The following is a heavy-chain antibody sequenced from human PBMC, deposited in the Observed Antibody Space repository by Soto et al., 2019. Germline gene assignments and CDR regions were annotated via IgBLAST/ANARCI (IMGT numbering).Heavy chain of an antibody. CDR1: GYTFPSYG. J-gene: IGHJ6*01. CDR2: ISAYNGNT. D-gene: IGHD6-6*01. CDR3: ARARQYSSSSVYYYGMDV. V-gene: IGHV1-18*01. Sequence: ASVKVSCKASGYTFPSYGISWVRQAPGQGLEWMGWISAYNGNTNYAQKLQGRVTMTTDTSTSTAYMELRSLRSDDTAVYYCARARQYSSSSVYYYGMDVWGEGTTVTVCS.